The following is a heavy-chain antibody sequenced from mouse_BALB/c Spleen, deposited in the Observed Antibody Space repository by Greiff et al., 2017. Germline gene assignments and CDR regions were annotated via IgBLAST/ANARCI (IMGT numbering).Heavy chain of an antibody. V-gene: IGHV2-9*02. D-gene: IGHD2-1*01. CDR2: IWAGGST. Sequence: VMLVESGPGLVAPSQSLSITCTVSGFSLTSYGVHWVRQPPGKGLEWLGVIWAGGSTNYNSALMSRLSISKDNSKSQVFLKMNSLLTDDTAMYYCARAYCNYECYYAMDYWGQGTSVTVSS. CDR1: GFSLTSYG. J-gene: IGHJ4*01. CDR3: ARAYCNYECYYAMDY.